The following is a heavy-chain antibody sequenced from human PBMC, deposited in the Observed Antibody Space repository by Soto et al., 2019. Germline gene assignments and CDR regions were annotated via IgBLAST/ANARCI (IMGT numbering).Heavy chain of an antibody. Sequence: ASVKVSFKASGFTFTSSAFQWVRQARGQRLEWIGWIAVGSGYTNYAQRFQDRVTLTRDMSTATTYMELSRLTSEDTAIYYCEADATAWQQMVPSDYWGQGTLVTVSS. V-gene: IGHV1-58*01. CDR1: GFTFTSSA. CDR2: IAVGSGYT. CDR3: EADATAWQQMVPSDY. D-gene: IGHD2-8*01. J-gene: IGHJ4*02.